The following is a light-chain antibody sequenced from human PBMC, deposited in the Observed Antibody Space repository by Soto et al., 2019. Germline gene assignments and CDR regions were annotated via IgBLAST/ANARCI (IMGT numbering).Light chain of an antibody. J-gene: IGKJ1*01. CDR2: GAS. Sequence: EIVMTQSPATLSVSPGGRATLSCRPSQTISGTLAWYQQKPGQAPMLLIHGASTRAPGFPARFSGSGSGTDFTLTISSLQSEDFAVYYCQQYDNWPWTFGQGTKVDIK. CDR3: QQYDNWPWT. V-gene: IGKV3-15*01. CDR1: QTISGT.